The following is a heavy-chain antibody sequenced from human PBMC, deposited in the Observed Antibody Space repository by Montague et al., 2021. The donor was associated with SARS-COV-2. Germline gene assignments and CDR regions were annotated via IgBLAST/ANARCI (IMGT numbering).Heavy chain of an antibody. J-gene: IGHJ4*02. D-gene: IGHD3-22*01. CDR1: GFTFSSYR. CDR3: ARDPGYYYDSSGLIEY. CDR2: ISSSSSYI. Sequence: SLRLSCAASGFTFSSYRMNWVRQAPGKGLEWVSSISSSSSYIYYADSVKGRFTISRDNAKNSLYLQMNSLRAEDTAVYYCARDPGYYYDSSGLIEYWGQGTLVTVSS. V-gene: IGHV3-21*01.